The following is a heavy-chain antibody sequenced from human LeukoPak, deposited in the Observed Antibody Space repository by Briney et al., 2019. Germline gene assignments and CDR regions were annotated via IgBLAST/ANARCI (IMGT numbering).Heavy chain of an antibody. D-gene: IGHD3-10*01. CDR1: GYTFTDYY. CDR2: VDPEDGET. V-gene: IGHV1-69-2*01. CDR3: VESYRGVNNWFDP. J-gene: IGHJ5*02. Sequence: ASVKVSCKVSGYTFTDYYMHWVQQAPGKGLEWMGLVDPEDGETIYAEKFQGRVTITADTSTDTAYMELSSLRSEDTAVYYCVESYRGVNNWFDPWGQGTLVTVSS.